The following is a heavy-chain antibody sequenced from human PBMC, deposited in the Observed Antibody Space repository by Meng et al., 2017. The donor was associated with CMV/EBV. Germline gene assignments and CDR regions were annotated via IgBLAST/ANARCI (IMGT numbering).Heavy chain of an antibody. Sequence: GGSLRLSCAASGFTFSSYWMHWVRQAPGKGLVWVSRINSDGSSTSYADSVKGRFTISRDNAKNTLYLQMNSLRAEDTAVYYCARRPGYSSSWSGDAFDIWGQGTMVIVSS. J-gene: IGHJ3*02. CDR1: GFTFSSYW. V-gene: IGHV3-74*01. CDR3: ARRPGYSSSWSGDAFDI. CDR2: INSDGSST. D-gene: IGHD6-13*01.